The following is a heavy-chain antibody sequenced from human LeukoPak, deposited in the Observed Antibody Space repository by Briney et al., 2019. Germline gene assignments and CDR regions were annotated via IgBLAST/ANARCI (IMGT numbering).Heavy chain of an antibody. CDR3: AKEVEGSGYYHLDK. CDR2: ISGRGDDT. CDR1: GFTFRDYT. J-gene: IGHJ4*02. D-gene: IGHD3-22*01. Sequence: GGSLRLSCAASGFTFRDYTMTWVRQAPGKGLEWVSTISGRGDDTHYADSVKGRFTISRGNSKNTLYLQMNRLRAEDTALFYCAKEVEGSGYYHLDKWGQGTLVAVSS. V-gene: IGHV3-23*01.